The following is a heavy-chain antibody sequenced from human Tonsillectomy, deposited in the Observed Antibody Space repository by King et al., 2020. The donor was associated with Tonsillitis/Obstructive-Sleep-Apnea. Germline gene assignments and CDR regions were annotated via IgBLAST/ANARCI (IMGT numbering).Heavy chain of an antibody. CDR3: ARATRFLIRVSYYYYTDV. Sequence: VQLQQWGAGLLKPSETLSLTCAVYGGSFSGYYWSWIRQPPGKGLEWIGEINHSGSTNYNPSLKSRVTISVDTSKNQFSLKLSSVTAADTAVYYCARATRFLIRVSYYYYTDVWGKGTTVTVSS. D-gene: IGHD3-3*01. J-gene: IGHJ6*03. CDR1: GGSFSGYY. CDR2: INHSGST. V-gene: IGHV4-34*01.